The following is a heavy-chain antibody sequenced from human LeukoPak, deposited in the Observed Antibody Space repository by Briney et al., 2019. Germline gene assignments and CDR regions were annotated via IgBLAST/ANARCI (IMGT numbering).Heavy chain of an antibody. J-gene: IGHJ6*03. D-gene: IGHD1-7*01. CDR2: ISGSGRTT. CDR1: GFTFSSYA. CDR3: AKGDNNWNYRSGTYYYYMDV. Sequence: GGSLRLSCAASGFTFSSYAMSWVRQAPGKGLEWVSTISGSGRTTYYADSVKGRFTISRDNSKNTLYLQMNSLRAEDTAVYYCAKGDNNWNYRSGTYYYYMDVWGKGTTVTVSS. V-gene: IGHV3-23*01.